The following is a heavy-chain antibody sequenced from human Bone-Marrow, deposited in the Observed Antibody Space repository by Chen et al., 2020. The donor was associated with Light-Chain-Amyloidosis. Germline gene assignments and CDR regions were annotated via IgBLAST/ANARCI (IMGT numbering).Heavy chain of an antibody. J-gene: IGHJ4*02. V-gene: IGHV5-51*01. CDR1: GYTFPNYW. D-gene: IGHD5-12*01. CDR3: ARRRDGYNFDY. CDR2: IYPDDSDA. Sequence: PGESLKISCKGSGYTFPNYWIGWVRQMPGKGLEWMGVIYPDDSDARYSPSFEVQVTISADKSITTAYLQWRSLKASDTAMYYCARRRDGYNFDYWGQGTLVTVSS.